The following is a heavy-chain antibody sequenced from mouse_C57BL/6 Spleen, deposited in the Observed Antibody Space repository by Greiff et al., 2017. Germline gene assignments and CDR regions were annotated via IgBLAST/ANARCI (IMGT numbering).Heavy chain of an antibody. J-gene: IGHJ3*01. Sequence: EVQRVESGGDLVKPGGSLKLSCAASGFTFSSYGMSWVRQTPDKRLEWVATISSGGSYTYYPDSVKGRFTISRDNAKNTLYLQMSSLKSEDTAMYYCARHEGSSGYVWFAYWGQGTLVTVSA. D-gene: IGHD3-2*02. CDR1: GFTFSSYG. CDR2: ISSGGSYT. V-gene: IGHV5-6*01. CDR3: ARHEGSSGYVWFAY.